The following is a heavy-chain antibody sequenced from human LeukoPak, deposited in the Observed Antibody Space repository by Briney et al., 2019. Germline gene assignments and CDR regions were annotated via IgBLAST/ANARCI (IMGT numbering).Heavy chain of an antibody. Sequence: GGSLRLSCAASGFTFSSYAMSWVRQAPGKGLEWVSAISGSGGSTHYADSVKGRFTISRGNSKNTLYLQMNSLKAEDTAVYYCAKGGWALHWYFDLWGRGTLVTVSP. CDR1: GFTFSSYA. CDR3: AKGGWALHWYFDL. D-gene: IGHD6-19*01. V-gene: IGHV3-23*01. CDR2: ISGSGGST. J-gene: IGHJ2*01.